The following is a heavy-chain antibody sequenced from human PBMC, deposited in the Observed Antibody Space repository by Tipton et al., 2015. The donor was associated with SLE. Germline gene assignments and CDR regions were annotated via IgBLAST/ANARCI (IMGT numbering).Heavy chain of an antibody. CDR2: INHSGST. V-gene: IGHV4-39*01. D-gene: IGHD3-10*01. Sequence: TLSLTCTVSGGSISSSSYYWGWIRQPPGKGLEWIGEINHSGSTNYNASLKSRVTISVDTSKNQFSLKLTSVTAADTAVYYCATLDGSGGQGAFDIWGQGTMVTVSS. CDR1: GGSISSSSYY. J-gene: IGHJ3*02. CDR3: ATLDGSGGQGAFDI.